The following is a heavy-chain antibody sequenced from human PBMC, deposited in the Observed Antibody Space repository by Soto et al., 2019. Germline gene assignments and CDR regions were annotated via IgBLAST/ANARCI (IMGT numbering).Heavy chain of an antibody. Sequence: SETLSLTCAVYGGSFSGYYWSWIRQSPGKGLEWIGEVNPTGSTKYNPSLKSRVTISVDTSKNQFSLSLNSVTAADTALYYCARSREQWLVDAFDIWGQGTMVTVSS. CDR1: GGSFSGYY. J-gene: IGHJ3*02. CDR2: VNPTGST. CDR3: ARSREQWLVDAFDI. V-gene: IGHV4-34*01. D-gene: IGHD6-19*01.